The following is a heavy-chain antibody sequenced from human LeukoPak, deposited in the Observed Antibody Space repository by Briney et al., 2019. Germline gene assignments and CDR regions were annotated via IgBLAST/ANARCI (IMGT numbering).Heavy chain of an antibody. CDR3: ARTPYGDSFFDY. CDR1: GFTVSSYG. CDR2: IWYDGSNK. D-gene: IGHD4-17*01. Sequence: QAGGSLRLSCAASGFTVSSYGMHWARQAPGKGLEWVAVIWYDGSNKYYADSVKGRFTISRDNSKNTLYLQMNSLRAEDTAVYYCARTPYGDSFFDYWGQGTLVTVSS. V-gene: IGHV3-33*01. J-gene: IGHJ4*02.